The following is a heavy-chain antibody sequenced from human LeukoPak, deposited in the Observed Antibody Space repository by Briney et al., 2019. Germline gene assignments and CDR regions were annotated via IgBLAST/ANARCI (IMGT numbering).Heavy chain of an antibody. J-gene: IGHJ5*02. V-gene: IGHV1-3*01. CDR1: GYTFTTYA. CDR3: ARGRYCSSTSCYRPTIPRFDP. Sequence: GASVKVSCKASGYTFTTYAMHWVRQAPGQRLEWMGWINAGNGNTKYSQKFQGRVTITRVTSASTAYMELSSLRSEDTAVYYCARGRYCSSTSCYRPTIPRFDPWGQGTLITVSS. D-gene: IGHD2-2*02. CDR2: INAGNGNT.